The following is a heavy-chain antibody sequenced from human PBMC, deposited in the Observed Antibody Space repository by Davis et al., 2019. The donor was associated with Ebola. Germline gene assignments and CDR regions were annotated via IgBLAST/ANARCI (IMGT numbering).Heavy chain of an antibody. CDR1: GFTFSSYA. CDR2: ISYDGSNK. J-gene: IGHJ6*02. D-gene: IGHD3-22*01. CDR3: ARDKGVSSGGLSYYYYYGMDV. V-gene: IGHV3-30-3*01. Sequence: PGGSLRLSCAASGFTFSSYAMHWVRQAPGKGLEWVAVISYDGSNKYYADSVKGRFTISRDNSKNTLYLQMNSLRAEDTAVYYCARDKGVSSGGLSYYYYYGMDVWGQGTTVTVSS.